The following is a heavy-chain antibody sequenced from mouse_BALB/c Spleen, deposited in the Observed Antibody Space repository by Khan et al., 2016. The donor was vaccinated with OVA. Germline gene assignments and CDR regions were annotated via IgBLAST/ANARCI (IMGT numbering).Heavy chain of an antibody. CDR1: GYTFTEYT. Sequence: EVELVESGPELVKPGASVKISCKTSGYTFTEYTLYWVKQSPGKSLEWIGVINPKNGNTSYNQKFKGKATLTVDKSSSTAYMELRSLTSEDSAVYYSASDAGGYWGQGTSVTVSS. CDR3: ASDAGGY. J-gene: IGHJ4*01. CDR2: INPKNGNT. V-gene: IGHV1-18*01.